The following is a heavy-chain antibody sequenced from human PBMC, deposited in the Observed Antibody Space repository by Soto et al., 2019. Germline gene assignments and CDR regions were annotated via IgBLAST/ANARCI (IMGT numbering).Heavy chain of an antibody. J-gene: IGHJ5*02. CDR1: GGSISSSSYY. Sequence: SETLSLTCTVSGGSISSSSYYWGWIRQPPGKGLEWIGCIFHSGSTYYNPSLKSRVTISVDRSKNQFSLKLSSVTAADTAVYYCARVPSPWGQGTLVTVSS. CDR2: IFHSGST. V-gene: IGHV4-39*07. CDR3: ARVPSP.